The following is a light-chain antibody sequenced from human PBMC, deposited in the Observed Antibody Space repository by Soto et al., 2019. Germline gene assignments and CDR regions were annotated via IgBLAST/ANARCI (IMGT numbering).Light chain of an antibody. V-gene: IGKV1-33*01. CDR3: QLYEILPLT. CDR1: QDINKF. J-gene: IGKJ4*01. CDR2: GAS. Sequence: DIQMTQSPSSLSASEGDRVTITCLARQDINKFLNWFQQRPGKAPKLLISGASNLETGVPSRFSGSGSGTDFTFTISCLQPEDIAIYYCQLYEILPLTFGGGT.